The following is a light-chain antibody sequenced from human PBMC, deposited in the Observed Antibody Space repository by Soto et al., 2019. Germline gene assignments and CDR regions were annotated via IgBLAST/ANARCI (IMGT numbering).Light chain of an antibody. Sequence: QSVLTQPPSVSAAPGQKVTISCSGSSSNIGGNSVSWYQQLPGTAPKLLIYDGNKRPSGIPARFSGSKSGTSATLGITGFQTGDEADYYCGSWDSSLSAYVFGTGTKGTV. J-gene: IGLJ1*01. CDR2: DGN. CDR3: GSWDSSLSAYV. V-gene: IGLV1-51*01. CDR1: SSNIGGNS.